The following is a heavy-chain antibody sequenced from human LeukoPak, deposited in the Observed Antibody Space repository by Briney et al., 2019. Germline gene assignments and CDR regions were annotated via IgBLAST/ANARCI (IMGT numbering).Heavy chain of an antibody. D-gene: IGHD2-2*01. V-gene: IGHV3-7*01. Sequence: GGSLRLSCAASGFNFSSYWMSWVRQAPGKGLEWVANIKQDGSEKYYVDSVKGRFTISRDNAKNSLYLQMNSLRAEATAVYYCAREYCSSTSCYLGGQDFDYWGQGTLVTVSS. CDR3: AREYCSSTSCYLGGQDFDY. J-gene: IGHJ4*02. CDR2: IKQDGSEK. CDR1: GFNFSSYW.